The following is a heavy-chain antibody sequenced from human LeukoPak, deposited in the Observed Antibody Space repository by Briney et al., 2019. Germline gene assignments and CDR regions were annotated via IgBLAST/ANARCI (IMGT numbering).Heavy chain of an antibody. J-gene: IGHJ4*02. CDR1: GGSISSSSYY. CDR2: IYYSGST. D-gene: IGHD2-2*01. CDR3: ARRSNYCSSTSCQYYFDY. Sequence: SSETLSLTCTVSGGSISSSSYYWGWIRQPPGKGLEWIGSIYYSGSTYYNPSLKSRVTISVDTSKNQFSLKLSSVTAADTAVYYCARRSNYCSSTSCQYYFDYWGQGTPVTVSS. V-gene: IGHV4-39*07.